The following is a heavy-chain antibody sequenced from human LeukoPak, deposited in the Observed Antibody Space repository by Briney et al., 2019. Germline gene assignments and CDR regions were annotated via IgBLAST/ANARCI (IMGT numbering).Heavy chain of an antibody. J-gene: IGHJ4*02. CDR1: GFTFSSYA. CDR2: ISYDGSNK. D-gene: IGHD3-22*01. Sequence: GGSLRLACAASGFTFSSYAMHWVRQAPGKGLEWVAVISYDGSNKYYADSVKGRFTISRDNSKNTLYLQMNSLRAEDTAVYYCAKARYYYDSSGLFDYWGQGTLVTVSS. CDR3: AKARYYYDSSGLFDY. V-gene: IGHV3-30-3*01.